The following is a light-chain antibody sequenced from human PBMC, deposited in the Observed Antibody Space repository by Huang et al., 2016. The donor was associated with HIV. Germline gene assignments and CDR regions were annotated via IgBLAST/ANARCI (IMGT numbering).Light chain of an antibody. V-gene: IGKV6D-21*02. J-gene: IGKJ5*01. CDR2: YAS. CDR3: HQSTSFQSIT. Sequence: EIVLTQSPDFHSVTPKSEFTITSRASQSIGNNLHWYQQKPDQSPKLLIKYASKSISGVPSRFSGSGSGTDFTLTIKSLEAEDAAAYFCHQSTSFQSITFGQGTRLEIK. CDR1: QSIGNN.